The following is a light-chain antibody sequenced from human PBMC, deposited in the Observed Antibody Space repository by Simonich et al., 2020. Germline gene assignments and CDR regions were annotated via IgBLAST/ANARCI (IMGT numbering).Light chain of an antibody. J-gene: IGKJ2*01. CDR2: DAS. Sequence: EIVLTQSPGTLSLSPGERATLSCRASQSVSSSYLAWYQQKPGLAPRLLIYDASSRAPGIPDRFSGSGSGTDFTLTISRLEPEDFAVYYCQQYGSSPYTFGQGTKLEIK. V-gene: IGKV3D-20*01. CDR3: QQYGSSPYT. CDR1: QSVSSSY.